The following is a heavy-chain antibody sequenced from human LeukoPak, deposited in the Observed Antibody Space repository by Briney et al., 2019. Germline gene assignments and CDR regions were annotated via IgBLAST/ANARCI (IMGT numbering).Heavy chain of an antibody. Sequence: PSETLSLTCTVSGDSMGRYYWSFIRQPAGKGLEWIGRIHISGTTWYNASLKSRVTMSVDASKNQFSLWLTSVTAADTAVFYSARGDYCAGGGGNWFDPWSQGTLVTVSS. CDR2: IHISGTT. CDR1: GDSMGRYY. V-gene: IGHV4-4*07. CDR3: ARGDYCAGGGGNWFDP. D-gene: IGHD3-16*01. J-gene: IGHJ5*02.